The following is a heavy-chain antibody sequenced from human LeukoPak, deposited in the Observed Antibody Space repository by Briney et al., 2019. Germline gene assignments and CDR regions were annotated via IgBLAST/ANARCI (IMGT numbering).Heavy chain of an antibody. J-gene: IGHJ4*02. D-gene: IGHD5-18*01. CDR3: GRDPRLGIRGYTYGYIEY. Sequence: ASVKVSCKASGGTFSSYAISWVRQAPGQGLQWMGWINTNTGNPTYAQGFTGRYVFSLDTSVSTAYLQISGLTADDTAVYFCGRDPRLGIRGYTYGYIEYWGQGTLVTVSS. CDR2: INTNTGNP. CDR1: GGTFSSYA. V-gene: IGHV7-4-1*02.